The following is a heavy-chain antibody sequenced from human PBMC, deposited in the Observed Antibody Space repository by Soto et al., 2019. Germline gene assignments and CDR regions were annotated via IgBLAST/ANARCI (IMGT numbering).Heavy chain of an antibody. V-gene: IGHV3-23*01. CDR1: GFTFISYG. CDR2: ITTTGRNT. J-gene: IGHJ5*02. CDR3: ATGAAAAGTDWFDA. D-gene: IGHD6-13*01. Sequence: EMQLLESGGGLVQPGGSLRLSCAASGFTFISYGMTWVRQAPGKGLEWVSGITTTGRNTYYPESVKGRFTISRDNSKNVVYLQMNSLRAEDTAVYYCATGAAAAGTDWFDAWGQGTLVIVSS.